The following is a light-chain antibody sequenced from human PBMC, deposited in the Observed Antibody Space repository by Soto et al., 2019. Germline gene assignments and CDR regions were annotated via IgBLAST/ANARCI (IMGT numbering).Light chain of an antibody. V-gene: IGKV3D-15*01. CDR3: QQYNNWPLT. J-gene: IGKJ5*01. Sequence: IVLTQSPATLSVSPGESATLSCRASQSVSSNLAWHQQRHGQAPRVLIYGASTRATGVPARFSGGGSGTELTITITSLKSEDFEVDWCQQYNNWPLTFVPGTRLEIK. CDR1: QSVSSN. CDR2: GAS.